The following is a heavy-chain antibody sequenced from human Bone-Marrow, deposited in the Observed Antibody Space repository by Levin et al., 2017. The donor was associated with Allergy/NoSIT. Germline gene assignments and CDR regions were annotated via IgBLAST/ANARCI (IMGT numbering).Heavy chain of an antibody. Sequence: GESLKISCKASGYAFTGYYMHWVRPAPGQGLEWMGWINPNSGGPNYAQKFQGWVTMTRDTSISTAYMELSRLRSDDTAVYYCARSTTVTTSGSYHYYGMDVWGQGTTVTVSS. CDR2: INPNSGGP. CDR1: GYAFTGYY. J-gene: IGHJ6*02. V-gene: IGHV1-2*04. D-gene: IGHD4-17*01. CDR3: ARSTTVTTSGSYHYYGMDV.